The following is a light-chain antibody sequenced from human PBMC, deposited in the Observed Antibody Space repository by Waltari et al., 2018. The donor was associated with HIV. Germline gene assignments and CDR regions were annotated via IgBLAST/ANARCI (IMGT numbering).Light chain of an antibody. CDR3: CSYAGSGLV. CDR2: EVP. V-gene: IGLV2-23*02. CDR1: RRDVGAYTL. Sequence: QSALTQSASVSGPPGQSITISCTGTRRDVGAYTLVSCYQQHPGEVPKPLIYEVPSRPSGVSTRFSGSKSANTASLTISGLQAEDEADYYCCSYAGSGLVFGGGTKLTVL. J-gene: IGLJ3*02.